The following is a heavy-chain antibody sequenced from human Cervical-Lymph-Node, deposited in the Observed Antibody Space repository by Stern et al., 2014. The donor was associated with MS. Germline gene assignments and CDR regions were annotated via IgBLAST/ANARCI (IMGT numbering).Heavy chain of an antibody. CDR1: GYSFNIYW. J-gene: IGHJ6*02. Sequence: EVQLVQSGAEVKKPGESLTISCKGFGYSFNIYWIAWVRQRPGKGLEWMGIIYPDAPTTGYSPSFQGHVTLPVDKSISTAYLQWSSLKPSDTATYFCARRGMDVWGQGTSVTVSS. CDR2: IYPDAPTT. CDR3: ARRGMDV. V-gene: IGHV5-51*01.